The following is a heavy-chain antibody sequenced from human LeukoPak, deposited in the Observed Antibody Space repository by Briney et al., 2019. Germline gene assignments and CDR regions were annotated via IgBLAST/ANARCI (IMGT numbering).Heavy chain of an antibody. V-gene: IGHV3-48*01. J-gene: IGHJ4*02. CDR1: GFTFSSYS. D-gene: IGHD1-26*01. Sequence: GGSLRLSCAASGFTFSSYSMNWVRQAPGKGLEWVSYISSSSSTIYYADSVKGRFTISRDNAKNSLYLQMNTLRAEDTAVYYCARDGEWAPRNFDDWDQATLVTVSS. CDR3: ARDGEWAPRNFDD. CDR2: ISSSSSTI.